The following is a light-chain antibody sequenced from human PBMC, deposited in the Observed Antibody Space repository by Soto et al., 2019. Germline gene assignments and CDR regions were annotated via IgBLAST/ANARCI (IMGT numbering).Light chain of an antibody. V-gene: IGLV1-44*01. CDR1: SSNIGSNT. CDR3: AAWDDSPNGGFYV. Sequence: QSVLTQPPSASGTPGQRVTISCSGSSSNIGSNTVNWYQQLPGTAPKLLIYSNNQRPSGVPDRFSGSKSGTSASLAISGLQSEDEADYYCAAWDDSPNGGFYVFGTGTKVTVL. J-gene: IGLJ1*01. CDR2: SNN.